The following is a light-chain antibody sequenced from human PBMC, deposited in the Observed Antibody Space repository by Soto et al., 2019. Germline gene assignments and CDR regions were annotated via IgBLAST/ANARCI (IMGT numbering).Light chain of an antibody. J-gene: IGKJ5*01. V-gene: IGKV3-20*01. CDR2: GAY. Sequence: EIVLTQSPGTLSLSPGERATLTCRASQSVSSSYLAWYQQKPGEARMLLIYGAYSRATGIPDRFSGSGSGTDFPLTISRLEPEDFTVYYCQQYGSSITFGQGTRLEMK. CDR1: QSVSSSY. CDR3: QQYGSSIT.